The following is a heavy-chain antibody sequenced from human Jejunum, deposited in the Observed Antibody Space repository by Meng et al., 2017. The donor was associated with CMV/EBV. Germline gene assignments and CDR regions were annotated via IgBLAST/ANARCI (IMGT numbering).Heavy chain of an antibody. J-gene: IGHJ5*02. V-gene: IGHV4-38-2*02. CDR1: FSISSGYY. CDR2: IYQTGTT. CDR3: GRGPRQADPSVGP. Sequence: FSISSGYYWGWIRQPPGKGLEFLASIYQTGTTFSNPSLKSRLSISVDTSKNQFSLTLASVTASDTAVYYCGRGPRQADPSVGPWGREILVTVSS. D-gene: IGHD2-15*01.